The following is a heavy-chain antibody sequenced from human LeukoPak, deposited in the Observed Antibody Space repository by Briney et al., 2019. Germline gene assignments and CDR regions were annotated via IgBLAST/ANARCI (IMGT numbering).Heavy chain of an antibody. J-gene: IGHJ4*02. Sequence: PSETLSLTCTVSGYSLSSGYYWGWIRQPPGKGLEWIGSIYHSGSTYYNPSLKSRVTVSVDTSKNQFSLKLSSVTAADTAVYYCARGVLVRGVIVFDYWGQGTLVTVSS. V-gene: IGHV4-38-2*02. CDR1: GYSLSSGYY. CDR3: ARGVLVRGVIVFDY. D-gene: IGHD3-10*01. CDR2: IYHSGST.